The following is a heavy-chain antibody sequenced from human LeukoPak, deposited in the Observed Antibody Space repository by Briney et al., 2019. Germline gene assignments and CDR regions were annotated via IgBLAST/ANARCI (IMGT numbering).Heavy chain of an antibody. CDR3: ARDETTLGY. CDR2: IIPILGIA. Sequence: ASVTVSCKASGGTFSSYAISWVRQAPGQGLEWMGRIIPILGIASYAQKFQGRVTMTRDTSTSTVYMELSSLRSEDTAVYYCARDETTLGYWGQGTLVTVSS. CDR1: GGTFSSYA. J-gene: IGHJ4*02. V-gene: IGHV1-69*04. D-gene: IGHD4-17*01.